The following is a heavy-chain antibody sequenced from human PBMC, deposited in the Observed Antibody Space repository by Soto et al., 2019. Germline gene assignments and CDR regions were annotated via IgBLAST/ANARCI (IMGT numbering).Heavy chain of an antibody. CDR3: ARDAYCSSTSCHLYGMDV. V-gene: IGHV3-21*01. J-gene: IGHJ6*02. Sequence: EVQLVESGGGLVKPGGSLRLSCAASGFTFSSYSMNWVRQAPGKGLEWVSSISSSRSYIYYADSVKGRFTVSRDNAKNSLYVQMNSLRAEDTAVYYCARDAYCSSTSCHLYGMDVWCQGTTVTVSS. CDR2: ISSSRSYI. CDR1: GFTFSSYS. D-gene: IGHD2-2*01.